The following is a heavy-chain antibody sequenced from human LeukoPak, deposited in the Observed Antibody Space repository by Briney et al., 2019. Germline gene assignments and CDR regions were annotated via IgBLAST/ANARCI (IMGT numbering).Heavy chain of an antibody. D-gene: IGHD2-2*01. Sequence: ASVKVSCKASGYTFTSYDINWVRQATGQALEWMGWINPNSGNTGYAQKFQGRVTMTRNTSISTAYMELSSLRSEDTAVYYCARGGVPAARYYYYYYMDVWGKGTTVTISS. CDR1: GYTFTSYD. CDR2: INPNSGNT. J-gene: IGHJ6*03. V-gene: IGHV1-8*01. CDR3: ARGGVPAARYYYYYYMDV.